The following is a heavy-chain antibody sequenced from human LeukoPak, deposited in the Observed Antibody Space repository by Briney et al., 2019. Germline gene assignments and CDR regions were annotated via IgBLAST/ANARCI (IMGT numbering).Heavy chain of an antibody. D-gene: IGHD6-19*01. CDR2: IRYSGST. CDR3: ARPRYSSGWHWFDP. J-gene: IGHJ5*02. Sequence: SESLSLTCTVSGGSISSYYWSWIRQPPGKGLEWIGYIRYSGSTNCNPSLKSRVTISVDTSKNQFSLKLSSVTAADTAVYYCARPRYSSGWHWFDPWGQGTLVTVSS. CDR1: GGSISSYY. V-gene: IGHV4-59*08.